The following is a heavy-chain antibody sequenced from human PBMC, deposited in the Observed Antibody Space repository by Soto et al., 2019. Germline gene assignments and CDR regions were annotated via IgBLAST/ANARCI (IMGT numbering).Heavy chain of an antibody. CDR1: GFRFSIYS. J-gene: IGHJ4*02. CDR3: ARSVEGHFDY. V-gene: IGHV3-48*02. D-gene: IGHD6-19*01. CDR2: ITSDIRTI. Sequence: EVQLVESGGGLVQPGGSLRLSCAASGFRFSIYSMNWVRQAPGKGLEWSAYITSDIRTIKYADSVKGRFTISRDNDKNLVYLQMNSLRDEATAVYYCARSVEGHFDYWGQGTVVTVST.